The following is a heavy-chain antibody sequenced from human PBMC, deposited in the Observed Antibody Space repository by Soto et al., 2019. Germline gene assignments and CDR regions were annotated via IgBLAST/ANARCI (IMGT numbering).Heavy chain of an antibody. D-gene: IGHD3-3*01. CDR2: IYYSGST. V-gene: IGHV4-59*01. J-gene: IGHJ5*02. Sequence: SETLSLTCTVSGGSISSYYWSWIRQPPGKGLEWIGYIYYSGSTNYNPSLKSRVTISVDTSKNQFSLKLSSVTAADTAVYYCARDQGVKEGDWFDPWGQGTLVTVSS. CDR3: ARDQGVKEGDWFDP. CDR1: GGSISSYY.